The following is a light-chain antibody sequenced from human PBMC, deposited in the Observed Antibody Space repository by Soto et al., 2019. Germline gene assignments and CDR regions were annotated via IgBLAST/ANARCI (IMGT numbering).Light chain of an antibody. J-gene: IGKJ2*01. V-gene: IGKV1-16*02. CDR2: AAS. CDR1: QGFSNF. Sequence: DIQMTQSPSSLSASVGDRVTITCRASQGFSNFLAWFQHKAGKAHKPLMYAASSLQSGVQSKLSGSEPGTDFTLTISSLQPEDSATYYCQQYNTYPYTFGQGTKLEIK. CDR3: QQYNTYPYT.